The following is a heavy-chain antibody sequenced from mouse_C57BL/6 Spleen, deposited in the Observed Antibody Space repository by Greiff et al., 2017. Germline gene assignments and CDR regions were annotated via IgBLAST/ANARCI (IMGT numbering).Heavy chain of an antibody. D-gene: IGHD2-13*01. CDR1: GFNIKNTY. CDR2: IDPANGNT. Sequence: VQLQQSVAELVRPGASVKLSCTASGFNIKNTYMHWVKQRPEQGLEWIGRIDPANGNTKYAPKFQGKANITADTSSNTAYLQLSSLTSEDTAVSYCASSVSTAVDYFDYWGQGTTLTVSS. V-gene: IGHV14-3*01. CDR3: ASSVSTAVDYFDY. J-gene: IGHJ2*01.